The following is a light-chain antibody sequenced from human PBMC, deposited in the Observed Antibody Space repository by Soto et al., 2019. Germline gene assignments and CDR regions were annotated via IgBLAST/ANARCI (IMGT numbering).Light chain of an antibody. J-gene: IGKJ3*01. CDR2: DAS. CDR1: QDISNY. Sequence: DIQMTQSPSSLSASVGDRVTITCQASQDISNYLNWYQQKPGKAPKLLIYDASNLETGVPPRFSGSGSGTDFTFTISSLQPEDIATYYCQQYRFTFGPGTKVDIK. V-gene: IGKV1-33*01. CDR3: QQYRFT.